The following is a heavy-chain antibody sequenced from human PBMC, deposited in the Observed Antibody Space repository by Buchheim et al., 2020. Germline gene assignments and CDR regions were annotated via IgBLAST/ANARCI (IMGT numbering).Heavy chain of an antibody. D-gene: IGHD3-16*02. CDR1: GFNFNNYG. V-gene: IGHV3-30*18. CDR2: ISYDGSSR. CDR3: VKGLGGGREFDYIWGTYRFYVY. Sequence: QVQLLESGGGVVQPGRSLRLSCTASGFNFNNYGMHWVRQAPGKGLEWVAVISYDGSSRFYADSVKGRSTISRDNGNNTLYLQLNSLRPEDTAVYYYVKGLGGGREFDYIWGTYRFYVYWGQGTL. J-gene: IGHJ4*02.